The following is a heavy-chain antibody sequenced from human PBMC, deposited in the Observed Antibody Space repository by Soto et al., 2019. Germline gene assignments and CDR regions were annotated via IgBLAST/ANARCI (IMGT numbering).Heavy chain of an antibody. Sequence: QVQLVQSGAEVKKPGSSVKVSCKDPGGTFSTYAISWVRQAPGQGLEWMGGVIPIFGTPKYAQKFQCRVTITADESTSTGYMELRSLRSEDTAVYYCARSQGGSSSLDIYYYYYYGMDVWGQGTTVTVSS. CDR1: GGTFSTYA. D-gene: IGHD2-15*01. J-gene: IGHJ6*02. CDR2: VIPIFGTP. CDR3: ARSQGGSSSLDIYYYYYYGMDV. V-gene: IGHV1-69*01.